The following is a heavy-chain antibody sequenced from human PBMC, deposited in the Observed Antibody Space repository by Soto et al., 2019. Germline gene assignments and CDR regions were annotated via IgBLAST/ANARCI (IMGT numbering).Heavy chain of an antibody. Sequence: EVQLVESGGGLVQPGGSLRLSCVASGFSFSNNWMHWVRHAPGKGPVWVSRISADGSDTHYADSVQGRFTISRDNAKNTLYLQMNTLSVEDAAVYCCARFDIAAPPPIWGQGTMVTVSS. CDR2: ISADGSDT. D-gene: IGHD6-13*01. V-gene: IGHV3-74*01. CDR1: GFSFSNNW. CDR3: ARFDIAAPPPI. J-gene: IGHJ3*02.